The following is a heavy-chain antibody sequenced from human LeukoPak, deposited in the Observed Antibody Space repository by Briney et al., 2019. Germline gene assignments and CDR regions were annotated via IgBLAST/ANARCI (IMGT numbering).Heavy chain of an antibody. CDR2: LSSSGGST. CDR3: AKAKSGSYSPFDD. Sequence: GGSLRLSCAASGFIFSSYTMNWVRQAPGQGLEWVSGLSSSGGSTYYADSVKGRFTISRDNSWNTLYLQMNSLRAEDTAVYYCAKAKSGSYSPFDDWGQGTLVTVSS. J-gene: IGHJ4*02. V-gene: IGHV3-23*01. D-gene: IGHD1-26*01. CDR1: GFIFSSYT.